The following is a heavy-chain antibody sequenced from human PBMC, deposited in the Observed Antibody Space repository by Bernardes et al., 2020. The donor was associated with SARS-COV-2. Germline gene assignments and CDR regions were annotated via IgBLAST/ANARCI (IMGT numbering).Heavy chain of an antibody. J-gene: IGHJ4*02. CDR1: EFTFSSYA. CDR2: IGGSGGNT. CDR3: AKDRYCSGGSCFSDL. Sequence: GGSLRLSCEVSEFTFSSYAMSWVRQAPGKGPEWVSVIGGSGGNTYYADSVKGRFTISRDNSRNMLYLQMNSLRADDTAVYYCAKDRYCSGGSCFSDLWGQGTLVTVAS. D-gene: IGHD2-15*01. V-gene: IGHV3-23*01.